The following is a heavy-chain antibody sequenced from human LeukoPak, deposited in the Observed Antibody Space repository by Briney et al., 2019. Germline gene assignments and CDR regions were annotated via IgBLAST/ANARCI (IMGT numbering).Heavy chain of an antibody. CDR1: GFTFNDFA. D-gene: IGHD1-7*01. CDR2: IDSDSGGI. Sequence: GGSLRLSCAASGFTFNDFAMHWVRQGPGKGLEWVSSIDSDSGGISYADSVKGRFTISRDNAKNSLFLQMNSLRVEDTAFYYCAKAMGGLATYNWNWGGLDYWGQGTLVTVSS. V-gene: IGHV3-9*01. CDR3: AKAMGGLATYNWNWGGLDY. J-gene: IGHJ4*02.